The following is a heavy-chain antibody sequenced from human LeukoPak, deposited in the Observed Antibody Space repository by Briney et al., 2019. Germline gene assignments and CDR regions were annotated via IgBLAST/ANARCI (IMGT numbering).Heavy chain of an antibody. J-gene: IGHJ5*02. Sequence: ASVTVSCKVSGYTLTELSMHWVRQAPGKGLEWMGGFDPEDGKTIYAQKFQGRVTMTEDTSTDTAYMELSSLRSEDTAMYYCATVITISRFDPWGQGTLVTVSS. CDR3: ATVITISRFDP. CDR1: GYTLTELS. D-gene: IGHD3-3*01. CDR2: FDPEDGKT. V-gene: IGHV1-24*01.